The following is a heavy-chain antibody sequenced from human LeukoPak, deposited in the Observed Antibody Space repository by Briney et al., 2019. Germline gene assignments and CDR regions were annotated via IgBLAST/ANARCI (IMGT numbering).Heavy chain of an antibody. CDR3: AKHQSGATYFDY. V-gene: IGHV3-23*01. Sequence: PGGSLRLSCAASGFTFSSYGMSWVRQAPGKGLEWVSGISGSGGSTYYTDSVKGRFTISRDNSKITLYLQMTSLRADDMAIYYCAKHQSGATYFDYWGQGALVTVSS. CDR1: GFTFSSYG. CDR2: ISGSGGST. J-gene: IGHJ4*02. D-gene: IGHD1-26*01.